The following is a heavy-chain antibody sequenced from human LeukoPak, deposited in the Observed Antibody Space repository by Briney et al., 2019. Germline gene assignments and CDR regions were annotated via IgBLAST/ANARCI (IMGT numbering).Heavy chain of an antibody. CDR1: GDSFSGYY. CDR3: ARRREASFTYWYFDL. CDR2: INYSGST. D-gene: IGHD1-26*01. V-gene: IGHV4-34*01. Sequence: KTSETLSLTCAVYGDSFSGYYWSWIRQSPEKGLEWIGEINYSGSTNYNPSLRSRVTISEATSKNQFSLKLTSVTAADTAVYYCARRREASFTYWYFDLWGRGTQVTVSS. J-gene: IGHJ2*01.